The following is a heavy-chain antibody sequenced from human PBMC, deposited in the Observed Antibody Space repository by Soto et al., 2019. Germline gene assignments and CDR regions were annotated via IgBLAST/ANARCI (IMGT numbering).Heavy chain of an antibody. Sequence: ASVKVSRKASGYTFTGYYMHWVRQAPGQGLEWMGWINPNSGGTNYAQKFQGWVTMTRDTSISTAYMELSRLRSDDTAVYYCARDRGYGSGSYHLLMYYFDYWGQGTLVTVSS. CDR1: GYTFTGYY. D-gene: IGHD3-10*01. V-gene: IGHV1-2*04. J-gene: IGHJ4*02. CDR3: ARDRGYGSGSYHLLMYYFDY. CDR2: INPNSGGT.